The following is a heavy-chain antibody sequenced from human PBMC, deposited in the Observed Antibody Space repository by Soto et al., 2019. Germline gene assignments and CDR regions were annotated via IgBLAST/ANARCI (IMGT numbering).Heavy chain of an antibody. J-gene: IGHJ5*02. D-gene: IGHD2-21*02. CDR1: GGSISSSNW. V-gene: IGHV4-4*02. CDR2: IYHSGST. Sequence: QVQLQESGPGLVKPSGTLSLTCAVSGGSISSSNWWSWVRQPPGKGLEWIGEIYHSGSTNYNPSLKSRVTLSVDKSKYQFSLKLSSVTAADTAVYYCARVRRHIVVVTASHHRWFGPWGQGTLVTVSS. CDR3: ARVRRHIVVVTASHHRWFGP.